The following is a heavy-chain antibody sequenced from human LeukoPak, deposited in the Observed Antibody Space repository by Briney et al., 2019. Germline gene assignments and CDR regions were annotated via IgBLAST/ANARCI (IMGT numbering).Heavy chain of an antibody. J-gene: IGHJ4*02. CDR3: ARTRGVPYGDYLNDY. CDR2: VFYSGRT. D-gene: IGHD4-17*01. V-gene: IGHV4-61*01. Sequence: SETLSLTCIVSGGSISSTSYYWSWIRQPPGKGLEWIGYVFYSGRTDHNPSLKSRLTISVDTSKNQFSLKLSSVTAADTAVYYCARTRGVPYGDYLNDYWGQGTLVTVSS. CDR1: GGSISSTSYY.